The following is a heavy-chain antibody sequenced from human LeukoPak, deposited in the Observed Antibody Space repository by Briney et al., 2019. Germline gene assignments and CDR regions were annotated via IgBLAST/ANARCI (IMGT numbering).Heavy chain of an antibody. D-gene: IGHD4-17*01. CDR3: ARAHSYGDYAAY. Sequence: ASVKVSCKASGYTFTGYYMHWVRQAPGQGLEWMGWINPNSGGTNYAQKFQGRVTMTRDTSISTAYMELSRLRSDDTAVYYCARAHSYGDYAAYWGQGTLVTVSS. CDR1: GYTFTGYY. J-gene: IGHJ4*02. V-gene: IGHV1-2*02. CDR2: INPNSGGT.